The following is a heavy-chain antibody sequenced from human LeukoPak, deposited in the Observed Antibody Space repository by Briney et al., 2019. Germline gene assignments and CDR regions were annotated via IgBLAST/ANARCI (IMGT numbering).Heavy chain of an antibody. CDR3: ARSKVPATGNWFDP. J-gene: IGHJ5*02. CDR1: GGSFSGYH. D-gene: IGHD2-21*02. Sequence: SETLSLTCAVYGGSFSGYHWSWIRQPPGKGLEWIGEINHSGGTNYNPSLKSRVTISVDTSKSQFSLKLSSVTAADTAVYYCARSKVPATGNWFDPWGQGTLVTVSS. CDR2: INHSGGT. V-gene: IGHV4-34*01.